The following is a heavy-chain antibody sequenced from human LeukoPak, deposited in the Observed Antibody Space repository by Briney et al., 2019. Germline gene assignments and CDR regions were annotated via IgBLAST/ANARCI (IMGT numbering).Heavy chain of an antibody. Sequence: GQSLRLSCAAYGFTFSHYWMAWVSQAAGKVLEWVANIKEDGNDKHYLDSVRGRFTVSRDNAGNSMYLQMSSLRPDDTAVYFCARSKDRSWPFDSWGQGTLVTVSS. J-gene: IGHJ4*02. CDR2: IKEDGNDK. D-gene: IGHD4-11*01. V-gene: IGHV3-7*01. CDR1: GFTFSHYW. CDR3: ARSKDRSWPFDS.